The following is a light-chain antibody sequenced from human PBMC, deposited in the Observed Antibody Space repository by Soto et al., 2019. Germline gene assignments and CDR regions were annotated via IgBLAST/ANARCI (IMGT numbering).Light chain of an antibody. CDR2: QVS. CDR3: VQGTHWPWT. CDR1: QGLVYSDGNNF. Sequence: DVVMTQSPLSLSVTLGQPASISCRSSQGLVYSDGNNFLNWFHQRPGQSPRRLIYQVSNRDSGVPDRFSGSGSGTDYTLTISGVEAEDVGIYYCVQGTHWPWTFGQGTKVEIK. V-gene: IGKV2-30*01. J-gene: IGKJ1*01.